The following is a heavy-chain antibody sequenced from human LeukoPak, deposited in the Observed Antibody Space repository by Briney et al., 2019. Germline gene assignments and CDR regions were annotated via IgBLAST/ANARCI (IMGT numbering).Heavy chain of an antibody. J-gene: IGHJ3*02. CDR1: GGSISGYY. CDR2: IYTSGST. CDR3: ERPGVADAFDI. Sequence: SETLCLTCAVSGGSISGYYWSWIREPPGEGLEWIVYIYTSGSTNYNPSLKSRATISVDTSKNQSSLKLSSVTAAGTAVYYCERPGVADAFDIWGQGKMVTVSS. V-gene: IGHV4-4*09. D-gene: IGHD3-3*01.